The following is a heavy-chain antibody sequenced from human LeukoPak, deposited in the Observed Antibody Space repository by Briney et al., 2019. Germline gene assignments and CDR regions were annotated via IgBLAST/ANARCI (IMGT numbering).Heavy chain of an antibody. D-gene: IGHD3/OR15-3a*01. CDR1: GFTFNKYD. J-gene: IGHJ4*02. CDR2: ITDSGKT. CDR3: AKGPARDFWAGYYMGN. Sequence: GGSLRLSCVGSGFTFNKYDMTWVRQAPGKGLEWVSTITDSGKTSYEDSVKGRFTISRDNSEKTLYLQMNSLRVEDTAIYFCAKGPARDFWAGYYMGNWGQGTLVTVSP. V-gene: IGHV3-23*01.